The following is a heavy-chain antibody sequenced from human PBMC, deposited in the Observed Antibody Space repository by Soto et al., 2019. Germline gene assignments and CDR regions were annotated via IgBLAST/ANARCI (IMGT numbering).Heavy chain of an antibody. J-gene: IGHJ5*02. V-gene: IGHV4-59*01. D-gene: IGHD3-10*01. CDR3: ARVRGSLWFGELLGNWFDP. CDR1: GGSISSYY. CDR2: IYYSGST. Sequence: SETLSLTCTVSGGSISSYYWSWIRQPPGKGLEWIGYIYYSGSTNYNPSLKSRVTISVDTSKNQFSLKLSSVTAADTAVYYCARVRGSLWFGELLGNWFDPWGQGTLVTVSS.